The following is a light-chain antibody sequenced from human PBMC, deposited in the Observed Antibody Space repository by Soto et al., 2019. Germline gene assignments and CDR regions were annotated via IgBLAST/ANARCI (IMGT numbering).Light chain of an antibody. CDR1: QSVGSA. CDR3: QQYKNWPPLT. CDR2: AAS. V-gene: IGKV3-15*01. J-gene: IGKJ4*01. Sequence: EIVMSQSPATLSVSPGETATLSCRASQSVGSAVAWYQHKPGQAPRLLIVAASIRATGVPGRFSGGGSVTEFTLTISSLQSEDFAVYYCQQYKNWPPLTFGGGTTVEIK.